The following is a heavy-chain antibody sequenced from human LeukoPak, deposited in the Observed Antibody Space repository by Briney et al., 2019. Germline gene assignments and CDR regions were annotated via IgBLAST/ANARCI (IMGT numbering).Heavy chain of an antibody. Sequence: PGRSLRLSCAASGFTFDDYAMHWVRQAPGKGLEWVSGISWNSGSIGYADSVKGRFTISRDNAKNSLYLQMNSLRAEDTAVYYCARDYGDSGSYWFDPWGQGTLVTVSS. J-gene: IGHJ5*02. CDR2: ISWNSGSI. V-gene: IGHV3-9*01. CDR3: ARDYGDSGSYWFDP. CDR1: GFTFDDYA. D-gene: IGHD1-26*01.